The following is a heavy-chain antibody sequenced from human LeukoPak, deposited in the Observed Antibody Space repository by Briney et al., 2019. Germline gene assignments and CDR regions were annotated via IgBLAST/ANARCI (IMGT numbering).Heavy chain of an antibody. Sequence: GGSLRLSCAASGFTFDDYTMHWVRQAPGKGLEWVSLISWDGGSTYYADSVKGRFTISRDNSKNSLYLQMNSLRTEDTALYYCAKDIVVVTAADYYYYYMDVWGKGTTVTVSS. D-gene: IGHD2-21*02. V-gene: IGHV3-43*01. CDR3: AKDIVVVTAADYYYYYMDV. CDR2: ISWDGGST. CDR1: GFTFDDYT. J-gene: IGHJ6*03.